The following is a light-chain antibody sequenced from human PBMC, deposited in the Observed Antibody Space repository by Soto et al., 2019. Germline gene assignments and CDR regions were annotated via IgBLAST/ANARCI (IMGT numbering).Light chain of an antibody. Sequence: QSVLTQPVSVSVSPGQSITISCTGTSSDVGGYNYVSWYQQHPGKAPKLMIYDVSNRPSVVANRFSGSKSGNTASLTISGLQAEDEADYYCSSYTSSSTYVFGTGTKVTVL. CDR1: SSDVGGYNY. CDR2: DVS. V-gene: IGLV2-14*01. J-gene: IGLJ1*01. CDR3: SSYTSSSTYV.